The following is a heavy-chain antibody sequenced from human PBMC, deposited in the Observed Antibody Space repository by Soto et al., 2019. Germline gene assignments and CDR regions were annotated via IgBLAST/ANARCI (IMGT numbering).Heavy chain of an antibody. CDR1: GFTFSSYA. D-gene: IGHD2-2*01. CDR3: AKSREYCSSTSCLKFYYYYYGMDV. Sequence: GGSLRLSCAASGFTFSSYAMSWVRQAPGKGLEWVSAISGSGGSTYYADSVKGRFTISRDNSKNTLYLQMNSLRAEDTAVYYCAKSREYCSSTSCLKFYYYYYGMDVWGQGTTVTVSS. V-gene: IGHV3-23*01. CDR2: ISGSGGST. J-gene: IGHJ6*02.